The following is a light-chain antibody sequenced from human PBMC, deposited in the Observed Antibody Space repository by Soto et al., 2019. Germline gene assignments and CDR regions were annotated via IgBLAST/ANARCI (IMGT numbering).Light chain of an antibody. Sequence: EIVMTQSPATLSVSPGERATLSCRASQSVSSNLAWYQQKPGQAPRLLIYGASTRATGIPARFSGSGSGTEVTLTISSLQSEDFAVYYCQQCNNWPLTFGQGTRVEI. V-gene: IGKV3-15*01. CDR1: QSVSSN. CDR3: QQCNNWPLT. J-gene: IGKJ1*01. CDR2: GAS.